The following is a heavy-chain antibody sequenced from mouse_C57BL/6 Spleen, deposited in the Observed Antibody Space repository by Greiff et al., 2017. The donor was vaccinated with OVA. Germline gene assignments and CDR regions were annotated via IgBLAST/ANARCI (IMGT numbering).Heavy chain of an antibody. J-gene: IGHJ2*01. D-gene: IGHD2-12*01. CDR1: GYTFTNYW. CDR2: IGPGSGSP. Sequence: VQLQQSGAELVKPGASVKLSCKASGYTFTNYWIHWVKQRPGQGLEWIGNIGPGSGSPYYNEKFKDKATLTADKSSSTAYMQLSSLTSEDSAVYSCASVFDDGDDDSFDYWGQGTTLTVSS. CDR3: ASVFDDGDDDSFDY. V-gene: IGHV1-77*01.